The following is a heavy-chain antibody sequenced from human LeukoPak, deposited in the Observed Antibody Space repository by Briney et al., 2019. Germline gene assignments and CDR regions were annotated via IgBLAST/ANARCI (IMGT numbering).Heavy chain of an antibody. CDR1: GDSISSDY. D-gene: IGHD4-17*01. Sequence: SDSLSLTCNVSGDSISSDYWSWIRQTPGKGLEWIGLIFHSGTTDYNPSLQSRATISIDTSRKSFSLKLLSVTAADTAVYYCARTRPQDYGTSYMDVWGTGATVTVSS. CDR2: IFHSGTT. J-gene: IGHJ6*03. V-gene: IGHV4-59*08. CDR3: ARTRPQDYGTSYMDV.